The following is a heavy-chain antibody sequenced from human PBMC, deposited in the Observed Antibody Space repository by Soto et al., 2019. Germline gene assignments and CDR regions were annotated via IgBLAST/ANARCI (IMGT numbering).Heavy chain of an antibody. Sequence: PSETLSLTCTVSGGSISSYYWSWIRQPPGKGLEWIGYIYYSGSTNYNPSLKSRVTISVDTSKNQFSLKLSSVTAADTAVYYCAAVSYSSAIDYWGRGTLVTVSS. J-gene: IGHJ4*02. V-gene: IGHV4-59*01. CDR2: IYYSGST. CDR3: AAVSYSSAIDY. D-gene: IGHD6-19*01. CDR1: GGSISSYY.